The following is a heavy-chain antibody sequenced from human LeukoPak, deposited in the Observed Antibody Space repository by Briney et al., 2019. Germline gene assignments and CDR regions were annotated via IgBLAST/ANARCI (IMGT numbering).Heavy chain of an antibody. CDR2: ISNTGSVI. V-gene: IGHV3-48*04. CDR1: GSTFSSHT. Sequence: GGSLRLSCAASGSTFSSHTMNWVRQAPGKGLEWISYISNTGSVIYYADSVKGRFTISRDNAKNSLYLQMNSLRAEDTAVYYCARGRYSYGYYFDYWGQGTLVTVSS. D-gene: IGHD5-18*01. CDR3: ARGRYSYGYYFDY. J-gene: IGHJ4*02.